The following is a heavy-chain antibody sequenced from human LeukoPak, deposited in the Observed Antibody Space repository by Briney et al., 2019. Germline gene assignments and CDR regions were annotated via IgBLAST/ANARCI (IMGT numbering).Heavy chain of an antibody. CDR3: AKDLAVADPKDYFDY. D-gene: IGHD6-19*01. CDR2: ISGSGGST. J-gene: IGHJ4*02. Sequence: GGSPRLSCAASGFTFSSYAMSWVRQAPGKGLEWVSAISGSGGSTYYADSVKGRFTISRDNSKNTLYLQMNSLRAEDTAVYYCAKDLAVADPKDYFDYWGQGTLVTVSS. CDR1: GFTFSSYA. V-gene: IGHV3-23*01.